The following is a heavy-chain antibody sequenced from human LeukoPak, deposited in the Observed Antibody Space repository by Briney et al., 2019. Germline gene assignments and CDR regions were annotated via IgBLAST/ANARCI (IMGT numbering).Heavy chain of an antibody. V-gene: IGHV3-48*03. CDR2: ISSSGSTI. J-gene: IGHJ3*02. D-gene: IGHD2-15*01. CDR3: ARDCGGGSCYGPYDAFDI. CDR1: GFTFSSYD. Sequence: GGSLRLSCTASGFTFSSYDMIWVRQAPGKGLEWVSYISSSGSTIYYADSVKGRFTISRDNAKNSLYLQMNSLRAEDTAVYYCARDCGGGSCYGPYDAFDIWGQGTMVTVSS.